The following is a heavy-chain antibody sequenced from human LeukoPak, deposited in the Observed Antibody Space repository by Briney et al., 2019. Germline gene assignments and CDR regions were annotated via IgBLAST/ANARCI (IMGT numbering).Heavy chain of an antibody. V-gene: IGHV3-43*01. D-gene: IGHD3-16*01. CDR1: GFTFDDYT. CDR2: ISWDAGST. J-gene: IGHJ4*02. Sequence: GGSLRLSCAASGFTFDDYTMHWVRQAPGKGLEWVSLISWDAGSTYYADSVKGRFTISRDNSKNSLYLQMNSLRTEDTALYYCAKDNSRWENGLCGDWGQGTLVTVSS. CDR3: AKDNSRWENGLCGD.